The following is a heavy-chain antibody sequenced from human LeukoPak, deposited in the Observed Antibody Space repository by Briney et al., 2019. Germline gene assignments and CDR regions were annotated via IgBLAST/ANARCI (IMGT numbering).Heavy chain of an antibody. V-gene: IGHV4-59*01. Sequence: PSETLSLTCTVSGGFISSYYWSWIRQPPGKGLEWIGYIYYSGSTNYNPSLKSRVTISVDTSKNQFSLKLSSVTAADTAVYYCARGGTSGYFVYDAFDIWGQGTMVTVSS. CDR3: ARGGTSGYFVYDAFDI. D-gene: IGHD3-9*01. J-gene: IGHJ3*02. CDR2: IYYSGST. CDR1: GGFISSYY.